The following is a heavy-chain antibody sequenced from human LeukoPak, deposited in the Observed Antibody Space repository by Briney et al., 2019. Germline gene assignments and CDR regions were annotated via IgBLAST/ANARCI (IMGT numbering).Heavy chain of an antibody. V-gene: IGHV3-23*01. J-gene: IGHJ4*02. CDR3: ARDRTSRENDEKFDY. D-gene: IGHD2-2*01. CDR2: ISGSGDAT. CDR1: GFTFSGYS. Sequence: GGSLRLSCAASGFTFSGYSMSWVRQAPGKGPEWVSTISGSGDATYYADSVKGRFTISRDNSKNTLYVQMNSLRAEDTAIYYCARDRTSRENDEKFDYWGQGSLVTVSS.